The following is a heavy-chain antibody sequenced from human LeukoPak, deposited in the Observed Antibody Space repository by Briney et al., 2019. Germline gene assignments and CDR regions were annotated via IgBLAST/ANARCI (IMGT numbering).Heavy chain of an antibody. CDR3: ARGGVHHGFDY. CDR2: INSDGSET. V-gene: IGHV3-74*01. Sequence: PGGSLRLSCAASGFTFSSDWMHWVRQGPGKGLVWVSRINSDGSETIYADSVKGRFTISRDNAKNTLYLQMNSLGVEDTAVYYCARGGVHHGFDYWGQGTLVTVSS. D-gene: IGHD1-14*01. J-gene: IGHJ4*02. CDR1: GFTFSSDW.